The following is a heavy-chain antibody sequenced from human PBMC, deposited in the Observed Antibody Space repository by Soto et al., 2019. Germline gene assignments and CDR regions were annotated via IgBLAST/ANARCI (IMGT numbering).Heavy chain of an antibody. CDR2: IYPGDSDT. J-gene: IGHJ6*02. D-gene: IGHD2-2*03. Sequence: PGESLKISCKGSGYSFTSYWIGWVRQMPGKGLEWMGIIYPGDSDTRYSPSFQGQVTISADKSISTAYLQWSSLKASDTAMYYCARNMDPYYYYYGMDVWGQGTTVTVSS. CDR1: GYSFTSYW. V-gene: IGHV5-51*01. CDR3: ARNMDPYYYYYGMDV.